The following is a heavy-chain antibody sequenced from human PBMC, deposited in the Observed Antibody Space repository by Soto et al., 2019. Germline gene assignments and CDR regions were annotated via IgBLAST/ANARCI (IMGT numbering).Heavy chain of an antibody. CDR3: AKEIGYYGSGSYDPFDY. D-gene: IGHD3-10*01. Sequence: GGSLRLSCAASGFTFSSYGMHWVRQAPGKGLEWVAVISYDGSNKYYADSVKGRFTISRDNSKNTLYLQMNSLRAEDTAVYYCAKEIGYYGSGSYDPFDYWGQGTLVTVSS. V-gene: IGHV3-30*18. CDR1: GFTFSSYG. CDR2: ISYDGSNK. J-gene: IGHJ4*02.